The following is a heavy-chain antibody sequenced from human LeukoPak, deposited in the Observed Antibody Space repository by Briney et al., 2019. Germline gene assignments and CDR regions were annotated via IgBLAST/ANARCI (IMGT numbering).Heavy chain of an antibody. CDR1: GFTFSSYA. Sequence: GGSLRLSCAASGFTFSSYAMSWVRQAPGKGLEWVSAISGSGGSTYYADSVKGRFTISRDNSKNTLYLQMNSLRAEDTAVYYCAKRGLLWFGEDYMDVWDKGTTVTVSS. CDR3: AKRGLLWFGEDYMDV. CDR2: ISGSGGST. D-gene: IGHD3-10*01. J-gene: IGHJ6*03. V-gene: IGHV3-23*01.